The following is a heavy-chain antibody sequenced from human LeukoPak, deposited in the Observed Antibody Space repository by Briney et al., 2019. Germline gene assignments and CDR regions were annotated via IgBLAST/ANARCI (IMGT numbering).Heavy chain of an antibody. CDR3: AKSSGYDTPFN. J-gene: IGHJ4*02. CDR1: GFTFSTYS. CDR2: ISGSGGST. D-gene: IGHD5-12*01. Sequence: PGGSLRLSCAPSGFTFSTYSINWVRQAPGKGLEWVSAISGSGGSTYYADSVKGRFTISRDNSKNTLYLQMNSLRADDTAVYYCAKSSGYDTPFNWGQGTLVTVSS. V-gene: IGHV3-23*01.